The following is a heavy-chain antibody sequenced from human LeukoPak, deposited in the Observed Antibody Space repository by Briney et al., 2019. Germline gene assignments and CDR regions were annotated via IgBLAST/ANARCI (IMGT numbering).Heavy chain of an antibody. D-gene: IGHD1-26*01. J-gene: IGHJ6*03. V-gene: IGHV3-21*01. Sequence: GGSLRLSCVASGFTLSSYAVSWVRQAPGKGLQWVSSLGISGDYAWYAGSVKGRFTISRDNAKNSLYLQMNSLRAEDTAVYYCARDPYSGSYGNYYYYFMDVWGKGTTVTISS. CDR3: ARDPYSGSYGNYYYYFMDV. CDR2: LGISGDYA. CDR1: GFTLSSYA.